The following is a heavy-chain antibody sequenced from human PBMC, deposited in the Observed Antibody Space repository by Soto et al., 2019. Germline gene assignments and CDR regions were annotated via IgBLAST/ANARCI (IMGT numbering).Heavy chain of an antibody. CDR1: GYTFTGYY. J-gene: IGHJ6*02. CDR3: ARDRSDAYYGMDV. D-gene: IGHD3-10*01. Sequence: EASVKVSCKASGYTFTGYYMHWVRQAPGQGLEWMGWINPNSGGTNYAQKFQGWVTMTRDTSISTAYMELSRLRSDDTAVYYCARDRSDAYYGMDVWGQGTTVTVSS. V-gene: IGHV1-2*04. CDR2: INPNSGGT.